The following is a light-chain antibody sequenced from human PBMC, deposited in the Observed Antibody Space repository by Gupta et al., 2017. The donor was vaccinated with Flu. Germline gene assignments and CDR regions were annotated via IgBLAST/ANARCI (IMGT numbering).Light chain of an antibody. CDR2: KDT. CDR1: TLSNQY. J-gene: IGLJ2*01. V-gene: IGLV3-25*03. Sequence: SYELPQPPSVSVSPGQTARITCSGDTLSNQYSYWYQQKPGQAPVLVIYKDTERPSGVPERFSGSNSGTTVTLTISGVQAEDEAAYYCQSADSTGTYVVFGGGTKLTVL. CDR3: QSADSTGTYVV.